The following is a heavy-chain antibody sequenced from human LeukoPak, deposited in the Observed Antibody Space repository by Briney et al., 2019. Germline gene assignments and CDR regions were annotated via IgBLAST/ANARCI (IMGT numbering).Heavy chain of an antibody. V-gene: IGHV3-23*01. CDR2: ISGSGGGT. CDR3: AKWDENFYYMDV. Sequence: GSLRLSCAASRFTFNRYAISWVRRAPRKGLEWVSSISGSGGGTFYASSVRGRFTISRDNSKDTVFLQMNGLRAEDTAMYYCAKWDENFYYMDVWGQGTTVTVSS. CDR1: RFTFNRYA. D-gene: IGHD1-26*01. J-gene: IGHJ6*03.